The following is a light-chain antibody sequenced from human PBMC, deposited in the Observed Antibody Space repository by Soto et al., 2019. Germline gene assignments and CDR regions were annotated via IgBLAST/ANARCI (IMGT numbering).Light chain of an antibody. J-gene: IGKJ5*01. V-gene: IGKV1-33*01. CDR3: QQYDNLPAIT. CDR2: DAS. Sequence: DIQMTQSPSSLSASVGDRVTITCQASQGISNYLNWYQQKPGKAPKLLIYDASNMETGVPSRFSGSGSGTDFTFTISSLQPEDIATYYCQQYDNLPAITFGQGTRMDFK. CDR1: QGISNY.